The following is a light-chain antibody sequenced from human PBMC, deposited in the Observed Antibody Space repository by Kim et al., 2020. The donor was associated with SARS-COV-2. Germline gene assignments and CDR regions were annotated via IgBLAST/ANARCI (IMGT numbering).Light chain of an antibody. J-gene: IGKJ4*01. Sequence: EIVMTQSPATLSVSPGERVILSCRASQSISSNLAWYQQKPGQAPRLLIYGASLRATGIPARFSGSGSGTEFTLTISSLQSEDFAVYYFHQYNIWPPLTFGGGTKVDIK. CDR3: HQYNIWPPLT. CDR2: GAS. CDR1: QSISSN. V-gene: IGKV3-15*01.